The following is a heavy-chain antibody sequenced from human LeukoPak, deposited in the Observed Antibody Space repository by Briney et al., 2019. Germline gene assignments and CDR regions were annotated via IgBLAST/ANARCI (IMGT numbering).Heavy chain of an antibody. CDR2: IYSGGST. CDR3: TRDSNTPFDY. CDR1: GFTFSSYA. V-gene: IGHV3-66*01. Sequence: GGSLRLSCAASGFTFSSYAMSWVRQAPGKGLEWVSVIYSGGSTYYADSVRGRFTISRDNSKNTLYLQMNSLRAEDTAVYYCTRDSNTPFDYWGQGTLVTVSS. J-gene: IGHJ4*02.